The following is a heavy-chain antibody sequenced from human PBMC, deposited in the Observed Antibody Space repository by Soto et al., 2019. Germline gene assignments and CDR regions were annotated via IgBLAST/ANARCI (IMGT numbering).Heavy chain of an antibody. CDR2: ISGSGGST. CDR3: ANSAVTTTPHYYYYGMDV. J-gene: IGHJ6*02. Sequence: EVQLLESGGGLVQPGGSLRLSCAASGFTFSSYAMSWVRQAPGKGLEWVSAISGSGGSTYYADSVKGRFTISRDNSKNTLYLQMNSLRAEDTAVYYYANSAVTTTPHYYYYGMDVWGQGTTVTVSS. CDR1: GFTFSSYA. V-gene: IGHV3-23*01. D-gene: IGHD4-17*01.